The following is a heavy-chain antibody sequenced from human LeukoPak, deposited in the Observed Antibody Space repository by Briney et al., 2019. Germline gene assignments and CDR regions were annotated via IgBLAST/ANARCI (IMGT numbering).Heavy chain of an antibody. CDR3: ASVTVSGSGWRLDY. CDR2: IYYSGNT. J-gene: IGHJ4*02. Sequence: SETLSLTCTVSGASISSYYWSWIRQSPGKGLEWIGHIYYSGNTNYNPSLKSRVIISVDTSKNQFSLNLNSVTAADTALYYCASVTVSGSGWRLDYWGQGSLVTVSS. CDR1: GASISSYY. V-gene: IGHV4-59*01. D-gene: IGHD6-19*01.